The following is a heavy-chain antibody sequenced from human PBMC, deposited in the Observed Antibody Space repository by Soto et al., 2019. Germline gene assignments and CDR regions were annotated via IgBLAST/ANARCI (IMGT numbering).Heavy chain of an antibody. J-gene: IGHJ4*02. D-gene: IGHD3-16*02. CDR1: GVSIRSGGYY. CDR3: ARATGGINYFDY. V-gene: IGHV4-31*03. Sequence: QVQLQESGPGLVKPSQTLSLTCTVSGVSIRSGGYYWSWIRQHPGKGLEWIGYFYYNGNNFYNPSLKGRLSISGDTSKNQFSLNLSSVTAADTAVYYCARATGGINYFDYWGQGTPGSVSS. CDR2: FYYNGNN.